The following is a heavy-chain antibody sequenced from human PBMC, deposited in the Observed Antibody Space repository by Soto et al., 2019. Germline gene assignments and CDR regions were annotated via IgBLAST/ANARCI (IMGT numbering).Heavy chain of an antibody. D-gene: IGHD3-22*01. Sequence: SETLSLTCPVSGSSISSDDSYWNWIRQPPGGGLEWIGTLYHSGTTYYSPSLKSRVTISVDTSQNQFSLKLSSVTAADTAVYYCARADYDNDSSGYCFYFHYWGQGTLVTVSS. CDR3: ARADYDNDSSGYCFYFHY. J-gene: IGHJ4*02. V-gene: IGHV4-38-2*01. CDR1: GSSISSDDSY. CDR2: LYHSGTT.